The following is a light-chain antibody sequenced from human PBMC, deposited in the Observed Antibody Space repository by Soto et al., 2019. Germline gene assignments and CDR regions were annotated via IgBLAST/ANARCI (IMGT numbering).Light chain of an antibody. J-gene: IGKJ1*01. CDR1: QGISSY. V-gene: IGKV1-39*01. CDR3: QQSYSTLWK. Sequence: DIQLTQSPSFLSASVGDRVTITCRASQGISSYLAWYQQKPGEAPKLLIYAASTLQSGVPSRFSGSGSGTDFTLTISSQQPEDFATYYCQQSYSTLWKFGQGTKVDIK. CDR2: AAS.